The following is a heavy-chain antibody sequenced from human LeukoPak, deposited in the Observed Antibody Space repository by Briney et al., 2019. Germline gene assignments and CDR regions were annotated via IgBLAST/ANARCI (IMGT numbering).Heavy chain of an antibody. J-gene: IGHJ4*02. V-gene: IGHV4-30-4*01. Sequence: PSQTLSLTCTVSGGSISSGDYFWSWIRQPPGKGLAWIGYIYYSGSTYYNPSLKSRVSISADTSKNQFSLKLSSVTAADTAVFYCARAKYYYDSGSYYDGQYYFDYWGQGTLVTVSS. CDR3: ARAKYYYDSGSYYDGQYYFDY. CDR1: GGSISSGDYF. CDR2: IYYSGST. D-gene: IGHD3-10*01.